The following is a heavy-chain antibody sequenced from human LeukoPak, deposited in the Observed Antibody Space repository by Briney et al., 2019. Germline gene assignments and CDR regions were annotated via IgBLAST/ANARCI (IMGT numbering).Heavy chain of an antibody. CDR1: GYTFTGYY. D-gene: IGHD3-22*01. V-gene: IGHV1-2*02. CDR2: INPNSGGT. Sequence: GASVKVSCKASGYTFTGYYMHWVRQAPGQGLEWMGWINPNSGGTNYAQKFQGRVTMTRDTSISTAYMELSRLRSDDTAVYYCARDQGGWLLLVPVAFDIWGQGTMVTVSS. CDR3: ARDQGGWLLLVPVAFDI. J-gene: IGHJ3*02.